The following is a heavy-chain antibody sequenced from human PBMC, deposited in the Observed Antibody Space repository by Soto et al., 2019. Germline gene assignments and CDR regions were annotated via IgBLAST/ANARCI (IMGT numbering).Heavy chain of an antibody. V-gene: IGHV5-51*01. D-gene: IGHD3-10*01. CDR2: IYPGDSDT. CDR1: GYSFTSYW. CDR3: ARSYMVRGVTAYYYYGMDV. J-gene: IGHJ6*02. Sequence: PGESLKISCKGSGYSFTSYWIGWVRQMPGKGLEWMGIIYPGDSDTRYSPSFQGQVTISADKSISTAYLQWSSLKASDTAMYYCARSYMVRGVTAYYYYGMDVWGQGTTVTVSS.